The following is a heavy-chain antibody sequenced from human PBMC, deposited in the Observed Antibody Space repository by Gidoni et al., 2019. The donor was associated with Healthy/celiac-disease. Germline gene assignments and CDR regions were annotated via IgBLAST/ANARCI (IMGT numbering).Heavy chain of an antibody. CDR1: GYTFTSYA. V-gene: IGHV1-3*01. CDR2: INAGNGNT. J-gene: IGHJ3*02. CDR3: ASGEYSYGIYDAFDI. Sequence: QVQLVQSGAEVKKPGASVKVSCKASGYTFTSYAMHWVPQAPGQRLEWMGWINAGNGNTKYSQKFQGRVTITRDTTESTAYMELSSLRSEDTAVYYCASGEYSYGIYDAFDIWGQGTMVTVSS. D-gene: IGHD5-18*01.